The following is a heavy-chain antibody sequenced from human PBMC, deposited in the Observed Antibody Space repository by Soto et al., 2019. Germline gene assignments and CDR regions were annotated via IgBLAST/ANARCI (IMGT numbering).Heavy chain of an antibody. Sequence: SETLSLTCAVYGGSFSGYYWSWIRQPPGKGLEWIGEINHSGSTNYNPSLKSRVTISVDTSKNQFSLKLSSVTAADTAVYYCARHVRHFDSGDPTPRYFDSWGQGTLVTVSS. CDR1: GGSFSGYY. CDR2: INHSGST. D-gene: IGHD3-22*01. CDR3: ARHVRHFDSGDPTPRYFDS. V-gene: IGHV4-34*01. J-gene: IGHJ4*02.